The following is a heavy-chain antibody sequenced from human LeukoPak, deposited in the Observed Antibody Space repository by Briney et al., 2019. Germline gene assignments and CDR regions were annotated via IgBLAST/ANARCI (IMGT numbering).Heavy chain of an antibody. CDR2: IYYSGST. CDR1: GGSISNNY. CDR3: ASHRGF. Sequence: SETLSLTCTVSGGSISNNYWSWFRQPPGKGLEWIGYIYYSGSTNYNPSLKSRVTISVDTSKSQFSLKLSSVTAADTAVYYCASHRGFWGQGTLVTVSS. J-gene: IGHJ4*02. V-gene: IGHV4-59*01.